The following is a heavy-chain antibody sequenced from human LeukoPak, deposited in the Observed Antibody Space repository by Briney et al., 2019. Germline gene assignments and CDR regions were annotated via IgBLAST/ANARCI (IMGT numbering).Heavy chain of an antibody. J-gene: IGHJ4*02. Sequence: SETLSLTCTVSGGSISSYYWSWMRQPPGKRREWIGYIYYSGSTNYNPSLKRRVTISVDTSKNQFSLKLSSVTGADNTVYYCGRTPIVVVVAAIYYFDYWGKGTLVTVSS. CDR3: GRTPIVVVVAAIYYFDY. CDR1: GGSISSYY. V-gene: IGHV4-59*01. D-gene: IGHD2-15*01. CDR2: IYYSGST.